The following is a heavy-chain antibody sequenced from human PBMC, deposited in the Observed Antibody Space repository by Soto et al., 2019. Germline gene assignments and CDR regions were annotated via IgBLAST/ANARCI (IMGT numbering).Heavy chain of an antibody. V-gene: IGHV4-39*01. CDR3: ANLDTIRYYFDY. D-gene: IGHD5-12*01. CDR2: IYYSGST. J-gene: IGHJ4*01. CDR1: GGSITSSSNY. Sequence: XESLSLPCTVCGGSITSSSNYWGWIRQPPGKGLESIGSIYYSGSTYYNPSLKSRVTISVDTSKNQFSLKLSSVTAADTAVYYRANLDTIRYYFDYSGHGTRVTAPQ.